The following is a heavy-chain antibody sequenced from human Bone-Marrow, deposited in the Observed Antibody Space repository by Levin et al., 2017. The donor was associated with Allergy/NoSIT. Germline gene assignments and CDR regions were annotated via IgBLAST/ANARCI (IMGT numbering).Heavy chain of an antibody. V-gene: IGHV1-8*01. Sequence: ASVKVSCKTSGYTFTSYDINWVRQATGQGLEWMGWMNPNSGNTGYAQKFQGRVTMTRNTSISTAYMELSSLRSEDTAVYYCARRPRYCSGGSCHLIDYWGQGTLVTVSS. CDR3: ARRPRYCSGGSCHLIDY. CDR2: MNPNSGNT. D-gene: IGHD2-15*01. CDR1: GYTFTSYD. J-gene: IGHJ4*02.